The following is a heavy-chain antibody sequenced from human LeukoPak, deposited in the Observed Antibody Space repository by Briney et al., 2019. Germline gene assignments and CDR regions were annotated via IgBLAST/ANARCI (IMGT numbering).Heavy chain of an antibody. D-gene: IGHD6-19*01. CDR3: AKPVAGSSLGAFDI. J-gene: IGHJ3*02. V-gene: IGHV3-23*01. CDR2: LTGSGGTT. Sequence: GGSLRLSCAASGFTFSNYAMSWVRQAPGRGLEWVSGLTGSGGTTYYADSVKGRFTISRDNSRSTLYLQTNSLRVEDAAVYYCAKPVAGSSLGAFDIWGQGTMVTVSS. CDR1: GFTFSNYA.